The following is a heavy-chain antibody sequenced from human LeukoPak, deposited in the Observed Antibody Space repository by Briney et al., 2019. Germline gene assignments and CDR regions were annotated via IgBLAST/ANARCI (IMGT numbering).Heavy chain of an antibody. D-gene: IGHD2-21*01. J-gene: IGHJ5*02. V-gene: IGHV1-2*02. CDR2: INPNSGGT. CDR3: ARADRLHGGPYLIGP. CDR1: GYSFTDYY. Sequence: ASVKVSCKTSGYSFTDYYKHWVRQAPGQGLEWMGWINPNSGGTSSAQKFQGRVTMTRDTSITTVYMEVSWLTSDDTAIYYCARADRLHGGPYLIGPWGQGTLVTVSS.